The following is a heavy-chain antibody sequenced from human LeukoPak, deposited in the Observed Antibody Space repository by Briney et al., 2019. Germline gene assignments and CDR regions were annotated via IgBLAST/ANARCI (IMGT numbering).Heavy chain of an antibody. CDR1: GFTFSSYA. V-gene: IGHV3-23*01. Sequence: GVSLRLSCVASGFTFSSYAMSWVRQAPGKGLEWVSGISGSGGSTYYADSVEGRFTISRDNSKNTLYLQMNSLRAEDTAVYYCAKASMVRGTHFDYWGQGTLVTVSS. CDR2: ISGSGGST. J-gene: IGHJ4*02. D-gene: IGHD3-10*01. CDR3: AKASMVRGTHFDY.